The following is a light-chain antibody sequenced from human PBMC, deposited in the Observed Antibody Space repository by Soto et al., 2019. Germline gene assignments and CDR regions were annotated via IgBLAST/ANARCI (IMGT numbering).Light chain of an antibody. Sequence: EIVLTQSPGTLSLSPGERATLSCRASQSVSTNYLAWYQQRPGQAPRLLIYAASSRATGIPDRFSGSGSGTDFTLTISRLEPEDFAVYYCQQYGSSGTFGQGTKADIK. J-gene: IGKJ1*01. V-gene: IGKV3-20*01. CDR2: AAS. CDR1: QSVSTNY. CDR3: QQYGSSGT.